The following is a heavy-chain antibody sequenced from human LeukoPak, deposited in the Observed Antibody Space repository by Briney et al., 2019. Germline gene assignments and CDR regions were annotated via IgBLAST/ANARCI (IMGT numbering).Heavy chain of an antibody. J-gene: IGHJ6*03. D-gene: IGHD6-6*01. CDR2: IYYSGST. CDR1: GGSISSYY. Sequence: SETLSLTYTVSGGSISSYYCSWIRRPPGKGLEWIGYIYYSGSTNYNPSLKSRVTISVDTSKNQFSLKLSSVTAADTAVYYCARVGSSSPYYYYYMDVWGKGTTVTVSS. CDR3: ARVGSSSPYYYYYMDV. V-gene: IGHV4-59*01.